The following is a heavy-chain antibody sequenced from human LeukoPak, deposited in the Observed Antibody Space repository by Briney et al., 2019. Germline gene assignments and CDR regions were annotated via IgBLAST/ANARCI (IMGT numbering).Heavy chain of an antibody. CDR2: IIPILGIA. Sequence: GASVRVSCKASGGTFSSYAISWVRQAPGQGLEWMGRIIPILGIANYAQKFQGRVTITADKSTSTAYMELSSLRSEDTAVCYCATDLVVAATRQVDYWGQGTLVTVSS. V-gene: IGHV1-69*04. D-gene: IGHD2-15*01. CDR3: ATDLVVAATRQVDY. J-gene: IGHJ4*02. CDR1: GGTFSSYA.